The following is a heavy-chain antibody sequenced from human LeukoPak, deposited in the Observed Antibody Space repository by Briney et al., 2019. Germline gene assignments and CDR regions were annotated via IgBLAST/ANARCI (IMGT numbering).Heavy chain of an antibody. J-gene: IGHJ3*01. Sequence: PGRSLRLSCAASGFTFSSYGMHWVRQAPGKGLKSVAVISYDGSNKYYADSVKGRFTISRDNSKNTMFLPMNSLRAEDTAVYHCARDRSGYANDAFDLWGRGTMVSVSS. D-gene: IGHD3-3*01. CDR2: ISYDGSNK. CDR3: ARDRSGYANDAFDL. V-gene: IGHV3-30*03. CDR1: GFTFSSYG.